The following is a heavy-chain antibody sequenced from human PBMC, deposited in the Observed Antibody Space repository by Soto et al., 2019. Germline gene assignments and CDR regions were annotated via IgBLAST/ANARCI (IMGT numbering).Heavy chain of an antibody. Sequence: QVQLVQSGAEVKKPGSSVKVSCKASGGTFSSYAISWVRQAPGQGLEWMGGIIPIFGTANYAQKFQGRVTITADEXKXXAYRELSSLRSEDTAVYYCARGVGGGTAREYGMDVWGQGTTVTVSS. D-gene: IGHD1-1*01. CDR3: ARGVGGGTAREYGMDV. V-gene: IGHV1-69*12. J-gene: IGHJ6*02. CDR1: GGTFSSYA. CDR2: IIPIFGTA.